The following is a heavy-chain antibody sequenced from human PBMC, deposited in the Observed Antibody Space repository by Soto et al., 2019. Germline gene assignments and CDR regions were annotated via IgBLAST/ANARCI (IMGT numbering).Heavy chain of an antibody. J-gene: IGHJ2*01. D-gene: IGHD2-21*02. V-gene: IGHV3-23*01. CDR3: AVTPNCGRDCSAASYWYFDI. Sequence: EVQLLESGGGLVQPGGSVRLSCAASGLTFGNYAMGWVRQAPGKGLEWVSAISGDSGRTYYADSVKGRFTISRDNSKNTLYLQMNTLRAEDTAVYYCAVTPNCGRDCSAASYWYFDIWGRGTLVTVSS. CDR1: GLTFGNYA. CDR2: ISGDSGRT.